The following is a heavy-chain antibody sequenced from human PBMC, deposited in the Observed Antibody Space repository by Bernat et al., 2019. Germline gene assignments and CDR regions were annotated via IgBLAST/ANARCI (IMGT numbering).Heavy chain of an antibody. CDR2: ISYDGSNK. Sequence: QVQLVESGGGVVQPGRSLRLSCAASGFTFSSYAMHWVRQAPGKGLEWVAVISYDGSNKYYADSVKGRFTISRDNSKNTLYLQMNSLRAEDTAVYYCARGQQYIVVVITGVGSDYWGQGTLVTVSS. D-gene: IGHD3-22*01. J-gene: IGHJ4*02. CDR3: ARGQQYIVVVITGVGSDY. V-gene: IGHV3-30-3*01. CDR1: GFTFSSYA.